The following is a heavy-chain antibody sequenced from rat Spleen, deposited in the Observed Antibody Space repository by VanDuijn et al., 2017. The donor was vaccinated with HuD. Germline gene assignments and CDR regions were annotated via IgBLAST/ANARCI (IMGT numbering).Heavy chain of an antibody. CDR3: TRGSLGSGRLNWFVY. D-gene: IGHD1-7*01. CDR1: GFTFSDYW. CDR2: VTETGDKS. Sequence: EVQLVESGGGLVQPGRSLKLSCVASGFTFSDYWMTWIRQAPGNGLKWVASVTETGDKSYYPDSVKGRFTHSRDNTKNTLYLQMNSLTSEDTAPYYCTRGSLGSGRLNWFVYWGQGTLVTVSS. V-gene: IGHV5-31*01. J-gene: IGHJ3*01.